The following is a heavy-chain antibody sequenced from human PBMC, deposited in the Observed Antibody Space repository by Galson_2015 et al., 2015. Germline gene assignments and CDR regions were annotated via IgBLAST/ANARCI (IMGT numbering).Heavy chain of an antibody. Sequence: SLRLSCAASGFTFSSYAMHWVRQAPGKGLEWVAVISYDGSNKYYADSVKGRFTISRDNSKNTLYLQMNSLRAEDTAVYYCARGPVPYSGSYEDDAFDIWGQGTTVTVSS. J-gene: IGHJ3*02. CDR1: GFTFSSYA. D-gene: IGHD1-26*01. CDR2: ISYDGSNK. CDR3: ARGPVPYSGSYEDDAFDI. V-gene: IGHV3-30-3*01.